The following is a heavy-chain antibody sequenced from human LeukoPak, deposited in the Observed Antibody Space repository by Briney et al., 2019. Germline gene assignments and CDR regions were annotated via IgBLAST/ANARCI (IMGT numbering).Heavy chain of an antibody. D-gene: IGHD3-3*01. CDR2: IKQDGSEK. J-gene: IGHJ4*02. CDR3: ARDGAQYYDFWSGYYGPFDY. CDR1: GFTFSSYW. Sequence: GGSLRLSCAASGFTFSSYWMSWVRQAPGKGLEWVANIKQDGSEKYYVDSVKGRFTTSRDNAKNSLYLQMNSLRAEDTAVYYCARDGAQYYDFWSGYYGPFDYWGQGTLVTVSS. V-gene: IGHV3-7*01.